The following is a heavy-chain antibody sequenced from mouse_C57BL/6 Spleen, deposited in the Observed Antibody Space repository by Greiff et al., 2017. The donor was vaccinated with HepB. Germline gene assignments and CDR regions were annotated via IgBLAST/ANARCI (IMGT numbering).Heavy chain of an antibody. CDR2: IHPNSGST. V-gene: IGHV1-64*01. CDR1: GYTFTSYW. CDR3: ARRARDYFDY. Sequence: QVQLQQPGAELVKPGASVKLSCKASGYTFTSYWMHWVKQRPGQGLEWIGMIHPNSGSTNYNEKFKSKATLTVDKSSSPAYMQLSSLTSEDSAVYYCARRARDYFDYWGQGTTLTVSS. J-gene: IGHJ2*01.